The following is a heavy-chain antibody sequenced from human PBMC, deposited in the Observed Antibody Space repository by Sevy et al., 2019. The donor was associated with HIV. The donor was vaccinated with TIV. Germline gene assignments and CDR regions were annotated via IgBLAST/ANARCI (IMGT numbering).Heavy chain of an antibody. D-gene: IGHD3-16*01. CDR1: GFTFDDYA. J-gene: IGHJ4*02. CDR2: ISGSGDST. V-gene: IGHV3-23*01. Sequence: GGSLRLSCAASGFTFDDYAMHWVRQAPGKGLEWVSTISGSGDSTFYSDSVKGRFTISRDNSKNTLYLQMNSLRAEDTAVYYCAKPRGSFYFDYWGQGTLVTVSS. CDR3: AKPRGSFYFDY.